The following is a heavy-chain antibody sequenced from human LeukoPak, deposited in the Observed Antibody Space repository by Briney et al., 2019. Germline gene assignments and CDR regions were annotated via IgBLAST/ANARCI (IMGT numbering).Heavy chain of an antibody. D-gene: IGHD3-3*01. CDR3: ARDLRFLEWFSSGMDV. J-gene: IGHJ6*02. Sequence: GASVKVSCKASGYTFTSYYMHWVRQAPGQGLEWMGIINPSGGSTSYAQKFQGRVTMTRDTSTSTVYMEPSSLRSEDTAVYYCARDLRFLEWFSSGMDVWGQGTTVTVSS. CDR2: INPSGGST. CDR1: GYTFTSYY. V-gene: IGHV1-46*01.